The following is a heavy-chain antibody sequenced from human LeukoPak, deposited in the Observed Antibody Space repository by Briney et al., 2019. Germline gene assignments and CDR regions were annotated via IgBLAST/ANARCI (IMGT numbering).Heavy chain of an antibody. CDR2: IYYSGSS. CDR1: GGSISSYS. Sequence: SETLSLTCTVSGGSISSYSWSWIRQPPGKGLEWIGYIYYSGSSNYNPSLKSRVTISVDTSKNQFSLKLSSVTAADTAVYYCARSDTYYVKPFDYWGQGTLVTISS. D-gene: IGHD3-10*02. V-gene: IGHV4-59*01. J-gene: IGHJ4*02. CDR3: ARSDTYYVKPFDY.